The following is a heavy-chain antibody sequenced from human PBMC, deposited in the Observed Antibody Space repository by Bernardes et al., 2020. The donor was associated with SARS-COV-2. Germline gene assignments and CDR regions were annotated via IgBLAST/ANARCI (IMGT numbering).Heavy chain of an antibody. J-gene: IGHJ4*02. Sequence: ASVKVSCKASGYTFGNNAIHWVRQAPGQRFEWMGLINTGNGNTRYSQKFQGRVTITRDTSASTAYMEVSSLRPEDTALYYCTKVAQKAESDYWGQGTLVTVSS. V-gene: IGHV1-3*04. CDR1: GYTFGNNA. CDR3: TKVAQKAESDY. CDR2: INTGNGNT.